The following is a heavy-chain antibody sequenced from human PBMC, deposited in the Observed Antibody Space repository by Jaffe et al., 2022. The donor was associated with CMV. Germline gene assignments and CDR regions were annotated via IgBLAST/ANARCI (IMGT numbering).Heavy chain of an antibody. D-gene: IGHD2-21*01. CDR2: INQSGGT. Sequence: QVQLQESGPGLVKPSETLSLTCTVSGGSFSGYYCSWIRQAPGKGLEWVGEINQSGGTNYNPSLKSRVTISLDTSKSHLSLKLTSMTAADTAVYYCADSSGYWGQGTLVTVSS. V-gene: IGHV4-34*01. CDR1: GGSFSGYY. CDR3: ADSSGY. J-gene: IGHJ4*02.